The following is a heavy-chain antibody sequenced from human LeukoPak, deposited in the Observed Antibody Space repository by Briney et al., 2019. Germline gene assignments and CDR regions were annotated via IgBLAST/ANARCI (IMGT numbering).Heavy chain of an antibody. CDR2: MNPNSGNT. J-gene: IGHJ5*02. Sequence: ASVKVSCKASGYTFTSYDINWVRQATGQGLEWMGWMNPNSGNTGYAQKFQGRVTMTRNTSISTAYMELSSLRSEDTAVYYCARGRSSSWYGAWSDHNWFDPWGQGTLVTVSS. D-gene: IGHD6-13*01. CDR1: GYTFTSYD. CDR3: ARGRSSSWYGAWSDHNWFDP. V-gene: IGHV1-8*01.